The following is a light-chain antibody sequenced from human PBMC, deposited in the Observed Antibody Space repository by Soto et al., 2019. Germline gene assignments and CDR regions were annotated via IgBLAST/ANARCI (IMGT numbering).Light chain of an antibody. V-gene: IGKV1-39*01. CDR2: AAS. CDR3: QQSYSTPRT. Sequence: DIQMTESRSSLAASVGGRVTITCRASQSISSYLNWYQQKPGKAPKLLIYAASSLQSGVPSRFSGSGSGTDFTLTISSLQPEDFATYYCQQSYSTPRTLGQGTKVDIK. J-gene: IGKJ1*01. CDR1: QSISSY.